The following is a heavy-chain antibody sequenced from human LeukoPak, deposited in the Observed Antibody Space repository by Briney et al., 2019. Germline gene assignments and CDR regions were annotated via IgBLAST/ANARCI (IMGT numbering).Heavy chain of an antibody. CDR3: ARVTYYYGSGRQDGFDY. J-gene: IGHJ4*02. CDR1: GGTFSSYA. Sequence: SVKVSCKASGGTFSSYAISWVRKAPGQGLEWMGTIIPMFGTANYAQKFQGRLTVTTDTSTSTAYMELTSLTSDDTAVYFCARVTYYYGSGRQDGFDYWGQGTLVTVSS. V-gene: IGHV1-69*05. CDR2: IIPMFGTA. D-gene: IGHD3-10*01.